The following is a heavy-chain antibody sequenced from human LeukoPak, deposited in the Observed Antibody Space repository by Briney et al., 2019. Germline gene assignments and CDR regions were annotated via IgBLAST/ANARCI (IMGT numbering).Heavy chain of an antibody. CDR2: FDPEDGET. J-gene: IGHJ4*02. D-gene: IGHD3-22*01. V-gene: IGHV1-24*01. CDR1: GYTLTELS. Sequence: RASVKVSCKVSGYTLTELSMHWGRQAPGKGLEWMGGFDPEDGETIYAQKFQGRVTMTEDTSTDTAYMELSSLRSEDTAVYYCATDKHYHDSSGSPTDYWGQGTLVTVSS. CDR3: ATDKHYHDSSGSPTDY.